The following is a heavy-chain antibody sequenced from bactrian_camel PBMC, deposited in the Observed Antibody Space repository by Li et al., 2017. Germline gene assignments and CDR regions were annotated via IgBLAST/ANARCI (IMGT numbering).Heavy chain of an antibody. V-gene: IGHV3S53*01. J-gene: IGHJ6*01. D-gene: IGHD2*01. CDR2: VSTGGGST. CDR1: GYTYSLNC. Sequence: HVQLVESGGGSVQAGGSLRLSCAVSGYTYSLNCMGWFRRAPGKEREGVAAVSTGGGSTYYADSVKGRFTISQDNAKNTVYLQMNSLKPEDTAIYYCAADSRAQWCRGGYWYGLQFGYWGQGTQVTVS. CDR3: AADSRAQWCRGGYWYGLQFGY.